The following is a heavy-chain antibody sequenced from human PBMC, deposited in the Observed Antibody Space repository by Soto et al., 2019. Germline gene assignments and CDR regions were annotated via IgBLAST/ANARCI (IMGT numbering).Heavy chain of an antibody. J-gene: IGHJ4*02. D-gene: IGHD4-17*01. V-gene: IGHV3-23*01. Sequence: EVQLLESGGGLVQPGGSLRLSCAASGFTFSSYAMSWVRQAPGKGLEWVSAISGRGGSTYYADSVKGRFTISRDNSKNTLYLKMNSLRAEDTAVYYCAKGLYGDYLRFDYWGQGTLVTVSS. CDR1: GFTFSSYA. CDR2: ISGRGGST. CDR3: AKGLYGDYLRFDY.